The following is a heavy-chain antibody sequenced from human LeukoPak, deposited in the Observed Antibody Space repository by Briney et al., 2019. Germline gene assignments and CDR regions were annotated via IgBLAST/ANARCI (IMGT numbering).Heavy chain of an antibody. J-gene: IGHJ4*02. CDR1: GYSFTSYW. D-gene: IGHD3-10*01. CDR3: ATSISYYGSGSYPLPDY. Sequence: GESLKISCKGSGYSFTSYWIGWVRQMPGKGLEWMGIIYPGDSDTRYSPSFQGQVTISADKSISTAYLQWSSLKASDTAMYYCATSISYYGSGSYPLPDYWGQGTLVTVTS. CDR2: IYPGDSDT. V-gene: IGHV5-51*01.